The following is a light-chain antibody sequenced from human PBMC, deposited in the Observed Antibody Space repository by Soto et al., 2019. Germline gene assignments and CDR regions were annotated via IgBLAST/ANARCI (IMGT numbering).Light chain of an antibody. CDR2: DVS. J-gene: IGLJ3*02. V-gene: IGLV2-11*01. Sequence: QSALTQPRSVSGSPGQSVTISCTGTSSDVGGYNYVSWYQQHPGKAPKLIIYDVSKWPSGVPDRFSGSKSGYTASLTISGLKAEDEADYYCCSYAGSFTWVFGGGTKVTVL. CDR3: CSYAGSFTWV. CDR1: SSDVGGYNY.